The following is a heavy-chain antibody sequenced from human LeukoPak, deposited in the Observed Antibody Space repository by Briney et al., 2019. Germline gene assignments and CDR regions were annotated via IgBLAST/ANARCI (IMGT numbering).Heavy chain of an antibody. CDR1: GFTFSSYS. CDR2: ISSSSSYI. D-gene: IGHD2-15*01. Sequence: PGGSLRLSCAASGFTFSSYSMNWVRQAPGKGLEWVSSISSSSSYIYYADSVKGRFTISRDNAKNSLYLQMNSLRAEDTAVYYCARDQCSGGSCYSVEYFQHWGQGTLSPSPQ. CDR3: ARDQCSGGSCYSVEYFQH. V-gene: IGHV3-21*01. J-gene: IGHJ1*01.